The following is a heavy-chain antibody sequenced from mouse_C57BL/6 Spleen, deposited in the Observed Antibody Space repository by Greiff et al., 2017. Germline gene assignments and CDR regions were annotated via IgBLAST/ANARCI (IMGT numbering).Heavy chain of an antibody. CDR1: GFNIKDDY. V-gene: IGHV14-4*01. J-gene: IGHJ2*01. CDR2: IDPENGDT. D-gene: IGHD1-1*01. CDR3: TGGYGSSSDLDY. Sequence: VQLQQSGAELVRPGASVKLSCTASGFNIKDDYMHWVKQRPEQGLEWIGWIDPENGDTEYASKFQGKATITADPSSNTAYLQLSSLTSKDTAVEYCTGGYGSSSDLDYWGQGTTLTGAS.